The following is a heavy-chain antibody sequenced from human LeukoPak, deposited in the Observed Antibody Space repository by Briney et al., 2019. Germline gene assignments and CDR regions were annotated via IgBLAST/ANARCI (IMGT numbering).Heavy chain of an antibody. V-gene: IGHV1-69*05. CDR3: ASTGYCSSTSCYADYYYYYMDV. CDR1: GGTFSSYA. Sequence: SVKVSCKASGGTFSSYAISWVRQAPGQGLEWMGGIIPIFGTANYAQKFQGRVTITTDESTSTAYMKLSSLRSEDTAVYYCASTGYCSSTSCYADYYYYYMDVWGKGTTVTVSS. D-gene: IGHD2-2*01. CDR2: IIPIFGTA. J-gene: IGHJ6*03.